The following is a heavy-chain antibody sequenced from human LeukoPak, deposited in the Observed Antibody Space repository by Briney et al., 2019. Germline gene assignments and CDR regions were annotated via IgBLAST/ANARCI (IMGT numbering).Heavy chain of an antibody. V-gene: IGHV3-48*03. Sequence: GGSLRLSCAASGFTFSSYEMNWVRQAPGKGLEWVSYISSSGSTIYYADSVKGRFTISRDNAKNSLYQQMNSLRAEDTAVYYCARPPDTDGMDVWGQGTTVTVSS. CDR1: GFTFSSYE. J-gene: IGHJ6*02. D-gene: IGHD5-18*01. CDR3: ARPPDTDGMDV. CDR2: ISSSGSTI.